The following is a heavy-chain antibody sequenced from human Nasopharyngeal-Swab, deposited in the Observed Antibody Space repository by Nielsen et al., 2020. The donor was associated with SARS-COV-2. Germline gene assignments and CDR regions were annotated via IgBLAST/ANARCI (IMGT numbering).Heavy chain of an antibody. D-gene: IGHD5-12*01. Sequence: ASVKVSCKASGYTFTSYYMHWVRQAPGQGLEWMGIINPSGGSTSYAQKFQGRVTMTRDTSTSTVYMELSSLRSEDTAVYYCARDDSGYDFLGIYYYYGMDVWGQGTTVTVSS. CDR2: INPSGGST. CDR3: ARDDSGYDFLGIYYYYGMDV. J-gene: IGHJ6*02. V-gene: IGHV1-46*01. CDR1: GYTFTSYY.